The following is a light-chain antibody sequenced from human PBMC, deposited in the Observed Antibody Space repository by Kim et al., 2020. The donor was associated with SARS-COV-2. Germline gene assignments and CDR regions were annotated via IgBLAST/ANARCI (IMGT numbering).Light chain of an antibody. V-gene: IGLV1-40*01. CDR2: GDS. Sequence: QRVTVPCTGSRSNIGASYDVHWYQQLPGRAPKLLIYGDSNRPSGVPDRFSGSESGTSASLVINGLQPEDEADYYCQSYDSSLSGYVFGTGTKVTVL. CDR1: RSNIGASYD. J-gene: IGLJ1*01. CDR3: QSYDSSLSGYV.